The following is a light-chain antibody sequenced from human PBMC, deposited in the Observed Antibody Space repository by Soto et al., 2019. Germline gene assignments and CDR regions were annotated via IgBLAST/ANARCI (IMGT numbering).Light chain of an antibody. CDR2: DAS. V-gene: IGKV3-11*01. Sequence: EIVLTQSPATLSLSPGERATLSCRASQSISSYLAWYQPKPGQAPRLLIYDASNRATAIPARFRGSGSGTDFTLTISSLEPEDFAVYYCQQRNSWPITCGQGTRLEIK. CDR3: QQRNSWPIT. CDR1: QSISSY. J-gene: IGKJ5*01.